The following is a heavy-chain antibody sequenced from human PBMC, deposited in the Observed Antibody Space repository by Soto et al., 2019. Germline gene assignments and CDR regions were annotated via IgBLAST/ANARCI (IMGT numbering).Heavy chain of an antibody. J-gene: IGHJ6*02. CDR1: GYTFTSYA. D-gene: IGHD5-18*01. CDR2: INAGNGNT. Sequence: QVQLVQSGAEVKKPGASVKVSCKASGYTFTSYAMHWVRQAPGQRLEWMGWINAGNGNTKYSQKFQGRVTITRDTSASTAYMELSSLRSEDTAVYYCASLRHSPSYSDYSGMDVWGQGTTVTVSS. V-gene: IGHV1-3*01. CDR3: ASLRHSPSYSDYSGMDV.